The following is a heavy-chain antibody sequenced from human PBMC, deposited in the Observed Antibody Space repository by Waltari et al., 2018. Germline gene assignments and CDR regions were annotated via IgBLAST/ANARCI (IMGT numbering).Heavy chain of an antibody. D-gene: IGHD2-2*01. J-gene: IGHJ4*02. Sequence: QVQLVQSGAEVREPGASVKVSCKTSGYTFTSYYIYWLRQAPGQGLEWMGWIDPNTGGTRYGQKIQGRATMTRDTSTRTAYMELSGLRSDDTAVYYYARDLRDFLLIPPSLPDALYFDYWGQGTLVTVSS. CDR1: GYTFTSYY. CDR2: IDPNTGGT. CDR3: ARDLRDFLLIPPSLPDALYFDY. V-gene: IGHV1-2*02.